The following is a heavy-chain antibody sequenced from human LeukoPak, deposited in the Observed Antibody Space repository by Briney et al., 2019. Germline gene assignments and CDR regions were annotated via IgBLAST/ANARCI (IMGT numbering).Heavy chain of an antibody. D-gene: IGHD6-6*01. CDR3: ARDLVSRSNY. J-gene: IGHJ4*02. V-gene: IGHV3-74*01. Sequence: PGGSLRLSCAASGFTFSNYVMHWVRQAPGKGLLWVSRISSDGSSTTYADSVKGRFTISRDNAKNTLYLQMNSLRAEDTAVYYCARDLVSRSNYWGQGTPVTVSS. CDR1: GFTFSNYV. CDR2: ISSDGSST.